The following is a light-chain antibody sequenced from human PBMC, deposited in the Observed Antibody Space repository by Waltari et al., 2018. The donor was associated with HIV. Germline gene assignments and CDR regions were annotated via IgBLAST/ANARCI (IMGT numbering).Light chain of an antibody. CDR2: GAS. CDR3: QQYDNWPFT. J-gene: IGKJ2*01. Sequence: EIVITQSPATLSVSPGERATLSCRASQSVSSNLAWYPQKLGQAPRLLIYGASTRATGIPASFIGSGSGTEFTLTISSLQSEDFAVYYCQQYDNWPFTFGQGTKLEIK. V-gene: IGKV3-15*01. CDR1: QSVSSN.